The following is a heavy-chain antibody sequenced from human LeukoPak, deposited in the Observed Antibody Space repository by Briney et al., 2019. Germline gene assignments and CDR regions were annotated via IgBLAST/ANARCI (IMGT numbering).Heavy chain of an antibody. Sequence: SVKVSCKASGGTFSSYAISWVRQAPGQGLEWMGRIIPILGIANYAQKFQGRVTITADKSTSTAYMELSSLRSEDTAVYYCARSSIAAAGPLDYWGQGTLVTVSS. CDR2: IIPILGIA. CDR3: ARSSIAAAGPLDY. CDR1: GGTFSSYA. J-gene: IGHJ4*02. V-gene: IGHV1-69*04. D-gene: IGHD6-13*01.